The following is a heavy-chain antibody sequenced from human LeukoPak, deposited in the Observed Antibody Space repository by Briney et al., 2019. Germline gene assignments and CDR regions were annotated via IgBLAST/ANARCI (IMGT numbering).Heavy chain of an antibody. CDR1: GYTFTSYG. Sequence: GASVKVSCKASGYTFTSYGISWVRQAPGQGLEWMGWISAYNGNTNYAQKLQGRVTMTTDTSTSTAYMELRSLRSDDTAVYYCASHTIFGVVKDGMDVWGQGTTVTVSS. J-gene: IGHJ6*02. V-gene: IGHV1-18*01. CDR3: ASHTIFGVVKDGMDV. CDR2: ISAYNGNT. D-gene: IGHD3-3*01.